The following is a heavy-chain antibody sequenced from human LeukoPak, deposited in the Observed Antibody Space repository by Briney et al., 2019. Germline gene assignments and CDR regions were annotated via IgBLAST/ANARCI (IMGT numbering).Heavy chain of an antibody. J-gene: IGHJ2*01. D-gene: IGHD2-2*01. Sequence: PSQTLSLTCALYRGSFTGYYCSWIRHPPRKGLEWIGEINHSGSTNYNPSLKSRVTISVDTSKNQFSLKLSSVTAADTAVYYCAKIAPYCSNTSCYPRMNHWYFDLWGRGTLVTVSS. CDR2: INHSGST. CDR1: RGSFTGYY. V-gene: IGHV4-34*01. CDR3: AKIAPYCSNTSCYPRMNHWYFDL.